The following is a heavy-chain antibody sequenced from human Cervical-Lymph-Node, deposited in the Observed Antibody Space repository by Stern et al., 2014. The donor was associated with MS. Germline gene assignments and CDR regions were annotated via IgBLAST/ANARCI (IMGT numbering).Heavy chain of an antibody. CDR3: ARHVQGFDY. Sequence: VQLVESGAEVKKPGESLKISCKLSGYSFTIYYIAWVRQTPGKGLECMGVIYPYDSDTTYSPSFQGQVTISADKSITTAYLQWSSLRASDTAMYYCARHVQGFDYWGQGTLVTVSS. V-gene: IGHV5-51*01. CDR1: GYSFTIYY. CDR2: IYPYDSDT. J-gene: IGHJ4*02.